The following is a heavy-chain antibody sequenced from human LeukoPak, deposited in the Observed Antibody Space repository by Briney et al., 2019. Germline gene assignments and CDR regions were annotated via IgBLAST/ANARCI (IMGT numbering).Heavy chain of an antibody. CDR1: GFTFSSYA. CDR3: ERDRDGSSWYGDAFDI. D-gene: IGHD6-13*01. CDR2: ISYDGSNK. J-gene: IGHJ3*02. V-gene: IGHV3-30*04. Sequence: GGALRLSCAASGFTFSSYAMHWVRQAPGKGRDWVAVISYDGSNKYYADSVKGRFTISRDNPKNTLYLQMNRLRAEDTAVYYCERDRDGSSWYGDAFDIWGQGTMVTVSS.